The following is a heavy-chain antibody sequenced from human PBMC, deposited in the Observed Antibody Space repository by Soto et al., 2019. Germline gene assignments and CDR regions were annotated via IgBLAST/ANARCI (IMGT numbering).Heavy chain of an antibody. CDR1: GFTFSSYG. CDR3: ARDQNRDFWSGHFDY. Sequence: GGSLRLSCAASGFTFSSYGMHWVRQAPGKGLEWVAVIWYDGSNKYYADSVKGRFTISRDNSKNTLYLQMNSLRAEDTAVYYCARDQNRDFWSGHFDYWGQGTLVTVSS. V-gene: IGHV3-33*01. CDR2: IWYDGSNK. J-gene: IGHJ4*02. D-gene: IGHD3-3*01.